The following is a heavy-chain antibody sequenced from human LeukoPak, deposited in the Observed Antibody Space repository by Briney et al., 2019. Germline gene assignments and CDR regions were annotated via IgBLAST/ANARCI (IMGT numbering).Heavy chain of an antibody. CDR1: GGSISSGSYY. CDR3: ARYWGSSYYYYYMDV. J-gene: IGHJ6*03. V-gene: IGHV4-61*02. D-gene: IGHD6-6*01. Sequence: KASETLSLTCTVSGGSISSGSYYWSWIRQSAGKGLEWIGRIYTSGNTNYNPSLKSRVTISVDTPKNQFSLKLSSVTAADTAVYYCARYWGSSYYYYYMDVWGKGTTVTVSS. CDR2: IYTSGNT.